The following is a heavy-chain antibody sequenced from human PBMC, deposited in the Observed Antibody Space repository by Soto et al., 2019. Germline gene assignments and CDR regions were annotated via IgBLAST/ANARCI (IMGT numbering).Heavy chain of an antibody. V-gene: IGHV3-23*01. CDR3: AKVVTAMDV. CDR2: ISGRGGST. Sequence: GGSPRLSCTASGFTLSRYAMRWVRQDAGKGLEWVSTISGRGGSTYYADSVKGRFTISRDNSKNTLYLQMNSRRAVVLVVYYCAKVVTAMDVWGQGSQDTFSS. J-gene: IGHJ6*02. CDR1: GFTLSRYA. D-gene: IGHD5-18*01.